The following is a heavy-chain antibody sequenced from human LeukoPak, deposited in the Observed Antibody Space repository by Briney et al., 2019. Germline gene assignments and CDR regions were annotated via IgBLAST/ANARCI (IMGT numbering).Heavy chain of an antibody. CDR2: INPNSGGT. J-gene: IGHJ4*02. CDR1: GYTFTGYY. D-gene: IGHD3-3*01. Sequence: GASVKVSCKASGYTFTGYYMHWVRQAPGQGLEWMGWINPNSGGTNYAQKFQGRVTMTRDTSISTAYMELSRLRSDDTAVYYCARDLGPGVLRFLEWLPARYSFDYWGQGTLVTVSS. V-gene: IGHV1-2*02. CDR3: ARDLGPGVLRFLEWLPARYSFDY.